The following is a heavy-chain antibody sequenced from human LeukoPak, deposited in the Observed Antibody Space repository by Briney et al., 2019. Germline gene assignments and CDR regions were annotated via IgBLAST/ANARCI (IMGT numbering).Heavy chain of an antibody. V-gene: IGHV3-66*01. Sequence: LSGGSLRLSCAASGFTFSSYATSWVRQAPGKGLEWVSVFYTGGSTYYADSVKGRFTISRDNSKNTLYLQMNSLRAEDTAVYYCTSGEGTSLQNWGRGTLVTVSS. D-gene: IGHD2-2*01. CDR2: FYTGGST. J-gene: IGHJ4*02. CDR1: GFTFSSYA. CDR3: TSGEGTSLQN.